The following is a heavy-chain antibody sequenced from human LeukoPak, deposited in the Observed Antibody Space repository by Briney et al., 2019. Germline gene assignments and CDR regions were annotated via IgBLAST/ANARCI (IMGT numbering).Heavy chain of an antibody. D-gene: IGHD4-17*01. V-gene: IGHV3-30*04. Sequence: GGSLRLSCAASGFTFSSNAMHWVRQAPGEGLEWVAVISYDGSNKYYADSVKGRFTISRDNSKNTLYLQVNSLRAEDTAVYFCAREHYGDYYFDYWGQGTVVTVSS. J-gene: IGHJ4*02. CDR1: GFTFSSNA. CDR3: AREHYGDYYFDY. CDR2: ISYDGSNK.